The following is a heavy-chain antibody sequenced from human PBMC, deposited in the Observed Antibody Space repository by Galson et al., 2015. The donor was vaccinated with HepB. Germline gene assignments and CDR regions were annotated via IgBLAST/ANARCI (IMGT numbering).Heavy chain of an antibody. CDR3: ARGDRDTWIQLWSNWFDP. CDR2: INHSGST. V-gene: IGHV4-34*01. CDR1: GGSLSGYY. J-gene: IGHJ5*02. Sequence: LSLTCAVYGGSLSGYYWSWIRQPPGKGLEWIGEINHSGSTNYNPSLKSRVTISVDTSKNQFSLKLSSVTAADTAVYYCARGDRDTWIQLWSNWFDPWGQGTLVTVSS. D-gene: IGHD5-18*01.